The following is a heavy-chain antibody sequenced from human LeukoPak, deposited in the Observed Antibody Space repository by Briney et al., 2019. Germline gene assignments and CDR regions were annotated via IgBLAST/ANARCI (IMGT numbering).Heavy chain of an antibody. CDR2: IYYSGST. J-gene: IGHJ4*02. CDR3: ARDRLTMISD. Sequence: SETLSLTCTVSGGSLSSYYWSWIRQPPGKGLEWIGYIYYSGSTNYNPSLKSRVTISVDTSKNQFSLKLSSVTAADTAVYYCARDRLTMISDWGQGTLVTVSS. CDR1: GGSLSSYY. D-gene: IGHD3-22*01. V-gene: IGHV4-59*01.